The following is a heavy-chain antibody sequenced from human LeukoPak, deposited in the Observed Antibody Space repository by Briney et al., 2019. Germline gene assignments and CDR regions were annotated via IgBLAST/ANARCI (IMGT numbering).Heavy chain of an antibody. CDR2: SDPKTGAT. CDR3: ARANSYDNNGYSPELRY. V-gene: IGHV1-2*02. D-gene: IGHD3-22*01. Sequence: ASVKVSCKASGYTFTSYYIHWLRQAPGQGFEWMGWSDPKTGATKYEHFLGRVTMTSDTSSRTAYMELTSLTFDDTAIYYCARANSYDNNGYSPELRYWGQGTLATVSS. J-gene: IGHJ4*02. CDR1: GYTFTSYY.